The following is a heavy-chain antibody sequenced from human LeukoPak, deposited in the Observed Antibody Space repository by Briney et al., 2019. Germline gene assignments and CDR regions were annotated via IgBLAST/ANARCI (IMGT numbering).Heavy chain of an antibody. D-gene: IGHD5-24*01. J-gene: IGHJ6*02. CDR1: GYSLTSYW. CDR2: IYPGDSDT. Sequence: GESLKISCKGSGYSLTSYWIGWVRQMPGKGLEWMGIIYPGDSDTRYSPSFQGQVTISADKSISTAYLKWSSLKASDTAMYYCARHDGYSFRFRYYYYGMDVWAKGPRSPSP. V-gene: IGHV5-51*01. CDR3: ARHDGYSFRFRYYYYGMDV.